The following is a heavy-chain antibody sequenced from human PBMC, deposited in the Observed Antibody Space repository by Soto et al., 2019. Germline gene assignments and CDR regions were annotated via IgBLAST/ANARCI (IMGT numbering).Heavy chain of an antibody. CDR2: IYYSGST. J-gene: IGHJ4*02. CDR3: ARHLSNSLGPFDY. D-gene: IGHD1-1*01. Sequence: SETLSLTCTVSGGSISSSSYYWGWIRQPPGKGLEWIGSIYYSGSTYYNPSLKSRVTISVDTSKNQFSLKPSSVTAADKAVYYCARHLSNSLGPFDYWGQGTLVTVS. CDR1: GGSISSSSYY. V-gene: IGHV4-39*01.